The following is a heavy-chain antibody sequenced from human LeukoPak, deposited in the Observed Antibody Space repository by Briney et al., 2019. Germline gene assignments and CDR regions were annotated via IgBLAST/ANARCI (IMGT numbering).Heavy chain of an antibody. V-gene: IGHV3-74*01. CDR1: GFTFSSYS. Sequence: GGSLRLSCAASGFTFSSYSMNWVRQAPGKGLEWVSRINSDGSSTNNADSVKGRFTISRDNAKNTLYLQMNSLRAEDTAVYYCALIQGCGSTSCYYTDYWGQGTLVTVSS. CDR2: INSDGSST. D-gene: IGHD2-2*01. J-gene: IGHJ4*02. CDR3: ALIQGCGSTSCYYTDY.